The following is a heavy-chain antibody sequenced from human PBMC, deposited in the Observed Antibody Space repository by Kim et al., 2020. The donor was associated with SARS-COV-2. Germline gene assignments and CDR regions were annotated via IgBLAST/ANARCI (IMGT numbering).Heavy chain of an antibody. V-gene: IGHV3-15*01. CDR1: GITFSNAW. CDR3: TTGYTVSPWF. CDR2: IKSKTDDGTT. J-gene: IGHJ4*02. D-gene: IGHD4-17*01. Sequence: GGSLRLSCAASGITFSNAWMSWVRQAPGKGLEWVGRIKSKTDDGTTDYAAPVKGRFTISRDDLKNTLYLQMNSLKTEDTAIYYCTTGYTVSPWFWGQGTLVTVSS.